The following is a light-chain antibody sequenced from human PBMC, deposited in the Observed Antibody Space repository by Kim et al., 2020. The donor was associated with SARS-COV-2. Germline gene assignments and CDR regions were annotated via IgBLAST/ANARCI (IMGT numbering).Light chain of an antibody. Sequence: SYELTQPPSVSVSPGQTVRITCQGDSLRSYYASWYQQKPGQAPVLVIYGKNNRPSGIPDRFSGSSSGNTASLTITGAQAEDEADYYCNSRDSSGNHLVFGGGTQLTVL. CDR2: GKN. CDR1: SLRSYY. J-gene: IGLJ2*01. CDR3: NSRDSSGNHLV. V-gene: IGLV3-19*01.